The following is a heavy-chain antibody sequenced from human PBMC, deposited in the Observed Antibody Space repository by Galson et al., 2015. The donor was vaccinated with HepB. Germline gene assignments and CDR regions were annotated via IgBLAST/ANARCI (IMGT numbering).Heavy chain of an antibody. CDR3: ARDPCIAVAGTNYYYMDV. D-gene: IGHD6-19*01. V-gene: IGHV1-2*02. J-gene: IGHJ6*03. Sequence: SVKVSCKASGYTFTGYYMHWVRQAPGQGLEWMGWINPNSGGTNYAQKFQGRVTMTRDTSISTAYMELSRLRSDDTAVYYCARDPCIAVAGTNYYYMDVWGKGTTVTVSS. CDR1: GYTFTGYY. CDR2: INPNSGGT.